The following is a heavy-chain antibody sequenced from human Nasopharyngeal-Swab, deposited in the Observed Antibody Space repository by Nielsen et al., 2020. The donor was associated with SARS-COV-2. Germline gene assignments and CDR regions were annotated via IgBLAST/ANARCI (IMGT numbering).Heavy chain of an antibody. D-gene: IGHD3-9*01. CDR2: IYYSGST. V-gene: IGHV4-31*02. CDR3: ARVLRYFDWLFFDY. J-gene: IGHJ4*02. CDR1: GFTFSSYG. Sequence: LRLSCAASGFTFSSYGMHWVRQAPGKGLEWIGYIYYSGSTYYNPSLKSRVTISVDTSKNQFSLKLSSVTAADTAVYYCARVLRYFDWLFFDYWGQGTLVTVSS.